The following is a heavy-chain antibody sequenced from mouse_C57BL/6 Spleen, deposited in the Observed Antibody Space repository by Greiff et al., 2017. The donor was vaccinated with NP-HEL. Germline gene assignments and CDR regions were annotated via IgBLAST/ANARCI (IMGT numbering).Heavy chain of an antibody. CDR1: GYTFTDYE. Sequence: VQLQQSGAELVRPGASVTLSCKASGYTFTDYEMHWVKQTPVHGLVWIGAIDPETGGTAYNQKFQGKAILTADKSSSTAYMELRSLTSEDSAVYYCTRGGLGRRDYWGQGTTLTVSS. CDR2: IDPETGGT. CDR3: TRGGLGRRDY. D-gene: IGHD4-1*01. J-gene: IGHJ2*01. V-gene: IGHV1-15*01.